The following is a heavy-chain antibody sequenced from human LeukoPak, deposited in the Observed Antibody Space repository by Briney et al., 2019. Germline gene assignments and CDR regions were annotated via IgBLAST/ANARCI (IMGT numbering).Heavy chain of an antibody. D-gene: IGHD3-10*01. J-gene: IGHJ4*02. CDR1: GFTFSSYG. Sequence: GGSLRLSCAASGFTFSSYGMHWVRQAPGKGLEWVAVISYDGSNKYYADSVKGRFTISRDNSKNTLYLQMNSLRAEDTAVYYCAKCGRDTYYYGSGSYYAYFDYWGQGTLVTVSS. V-gene: IGHV3-30*18. CDR3: AKCGRDTYYYGSGSYYAYFDY. CDR2: ISYDGSNK.